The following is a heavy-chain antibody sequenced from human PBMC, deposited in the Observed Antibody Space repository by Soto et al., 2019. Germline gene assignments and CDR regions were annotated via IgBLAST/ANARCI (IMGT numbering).Heavy chain of an antibody. CDR1: GGTFSSYT. D-gene: IGHD3-9*01. V-gene: IGHV1-69*02. Sequence: SVKVSCKASGGTFSSYTISWVRQAPGQGLEWMGRIIPILGIANYAQKFQGRVTTTADKSTSTAYMELSSLRSADTAIYYCARVRPAGVYYDILTGYPRPQTDAFDIWGQGTMVTVSS. J-gene: IGHJ3*02. CDR3: ARVRPAGVYYDILTGYPRPQTDAFDI. CDR2: IIPILGIA.